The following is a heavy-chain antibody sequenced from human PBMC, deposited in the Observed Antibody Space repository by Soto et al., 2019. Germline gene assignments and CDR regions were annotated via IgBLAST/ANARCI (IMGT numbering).Heavy chain of an antibody. Sequence: GESLKISCKGSGYSFTSYWIGWVRQMPGKGLEWMGIIYPGDSDTRYSPSFRGQVTISADKSISTAYLQWSSLKASDTAMYYCARVPSSGYYYYYGMDVWGQGTTVTVSS. V-gene: IGHV5-51*01. J-gene: IGHJ6*02. CDR2: IYPGDSDT. CDR3: ARVPSSGYYYYYGMDV. CDR1: GYSFTSYW. D-gene: IGHD3-22*01.